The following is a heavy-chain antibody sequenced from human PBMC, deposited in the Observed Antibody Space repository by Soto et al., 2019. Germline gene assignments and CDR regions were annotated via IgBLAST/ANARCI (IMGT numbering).Heavy chain of an antibody. Sequence: GGSLRLSCAASGFTFGSYGMHWVRQAPGKGLEWVAVISYDGSNKYYADSVKGRFTISRDNSKNTLYLQMNSLRAEDTAVYYCAKFGYDFWSGYGAYGMDVWGQGTTVTASS. CDR3: AKFGYDFWSGYGAYGMDV. CDR1: GFTFGSYG. J-gene: IGHJ6*02. V-gene: IGHV3-30*18. D-gene: IGHD3-3*01. CDR2: ISYDGSNK.